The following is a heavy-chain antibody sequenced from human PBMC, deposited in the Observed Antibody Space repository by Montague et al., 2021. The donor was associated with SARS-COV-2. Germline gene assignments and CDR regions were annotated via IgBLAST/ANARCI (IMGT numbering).Heavy chain of an antibody. CDR1: GFTFSSYA. Sequence: SLRLSCAASGFTFSSYAMRWVRQAPGKGLEWVAVISYDGSNKYYADSVKGRFTISRDNSKNTLYLQMNSLRAEDTAVYYCASELLGAFDIWGQGTMVTVSS. V-gene: IGHV3-30-3*01. CDR2: ISYDGSNK. J-gene: IGHJ3*02. D-gene: IGHD2/OR15-2a*01. CDR3: ASELLGAFDI.